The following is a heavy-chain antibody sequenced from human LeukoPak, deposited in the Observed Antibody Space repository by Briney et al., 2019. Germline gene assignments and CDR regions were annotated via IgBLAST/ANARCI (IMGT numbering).Heavy chain of an antibody. Sequence: ASVKVSCKAFGYTFTDYYIHCVRQAPGQGLEWVGWINPNSGATTYAQSFQGRVTMTRDTSISTAYMELSRLTSDGTAVYYCARADIAVAGWDFDCWGQGTLVTVSS. CDR1: GYTFTDYY. V-gene: IGHV1-2*02. CDR2: INPNSGAT. CDR3: ARADIAVAGWDFDC. J-gene: IGHJ4*02. D-gene: IGHD6-19*01.